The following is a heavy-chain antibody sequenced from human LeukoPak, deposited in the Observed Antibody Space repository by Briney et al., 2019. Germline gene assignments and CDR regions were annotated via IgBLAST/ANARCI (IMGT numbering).Heavy chain of an antibody. CDR1: GFTFSNYG. V-gene: IGHV3-30*02. CDR2: IRYDGSNK. J-gene: IGHJ6*03. Sequence: PGGSLRLSCAASGFTFSNYGVHWVRQAPGKGLEWVSFIRYDGSNKYYADSVKGRFTISRDNSKNTLYLQMNSLRAEDTAVYYCAKDRSVSSSWYNYYYMDVWGKGTTVTISS. CDR3: AKDRSVSSSWYNYYYMDV. D-gene: IGHD6-13*01.